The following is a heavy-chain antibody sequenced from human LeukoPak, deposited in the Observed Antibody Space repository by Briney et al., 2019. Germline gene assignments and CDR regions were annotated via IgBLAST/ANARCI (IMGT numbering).Heavy chain of an antibody. D-gene: IGHD3-22*01. CDR1: GDSITDQY. CDR3: ARVSLYDSSASFFASYYYYMDV. J-gene: IGHJ6*03. V-gene: IGHV4-59*11. Sequence: PSETLSLTCTISGDSITDQYWSWIRQPPGKGLEWIGLMSDSGNTKFHPSLMSRVTMSVDRSKNQVSLKLTSVTAADTAVYYCARVSLYDSSASFFASYYYYMDVWGKGTTVTVSS. CDR2: MSDSGNT.